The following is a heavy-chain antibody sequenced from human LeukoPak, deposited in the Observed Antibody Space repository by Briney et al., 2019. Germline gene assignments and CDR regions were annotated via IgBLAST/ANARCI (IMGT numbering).Heavy chain of an antibody. CDR1: GGSFSSSSYY. J-gene: IGHJ6*03. CDR2: IYYSGST. Sequence: SETLSLTCTVSGGSFSSSSYYWGWIRQPPGKGLEWSWSIYYSGSTYYNPSLKSRVTISADTSKTQFSLKLSSVTAAGTAVYYCALYYYYMDVWGKGTTVTVSS. V-gene: IGHV4-39*07. CDR3: ALYYYYMDV.